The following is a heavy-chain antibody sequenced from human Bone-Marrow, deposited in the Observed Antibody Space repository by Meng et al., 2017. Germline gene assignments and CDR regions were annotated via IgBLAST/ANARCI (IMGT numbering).Heavy chain of an antibody. V-gene: IGHV1-18*01. Sequence: GAEVNKPVVACKVSCKCSDYALTSEGFSWVRQAPGQGLQWMGWINIYNGITNSGRNFQGRVTLTTDTSTSTGYMELSSLTSDDTAVYYCATRGNPYLDRWGQGTLVTVSS. CDR2: INIYNGIT. J-gene: IGHJ4*02. CDR1: DYALTSEG. CDR3: ATRGNPYLDR.